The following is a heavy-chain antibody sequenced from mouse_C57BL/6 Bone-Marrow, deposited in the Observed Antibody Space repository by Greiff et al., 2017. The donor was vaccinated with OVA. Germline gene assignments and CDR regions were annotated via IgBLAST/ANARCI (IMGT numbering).Heavy chain of an antibody. D-gene: IGHD1-1*01. CDR2: INPNNGGT. J-gene: IGHJ2*01. CDR1: GYTFTDYN. Sequence: VQLKQPGAELVKPGASVKMSCKASGYTFTDYNMHWVKQSHGKSLEWIGYINPNNGGTSYNQKFKGKATLTVNKSSSTAYMELRSLTSEDSAVYYCARRRSGSFLFDYWGQGTTLTVSS. CDR3: ARRRSGSFLFDY. V-gene: IGHV1-22*01.